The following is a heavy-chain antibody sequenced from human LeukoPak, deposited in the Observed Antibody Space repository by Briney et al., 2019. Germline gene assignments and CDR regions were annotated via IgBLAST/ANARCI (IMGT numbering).Heavy chain of an antibody. D-gene: IGHD3-10*01. V-gene: IGHV3-11*01. Sequence: GGSLRLSCAASGFTFNNYAMSWVRQAPGKGLEWVSYISSSGSTIYYADSVKGRFTISRDNAKNSLYLQMNSLRAEDTAVYYCASESYYYGSGSPIDYWGQGTLVTVSS. J-gene: IGHJ4*02. CDR3: ASESYYYGSGSPIDY. CDR1: GFTFNNYA. CDR2: ISSSGSTI.